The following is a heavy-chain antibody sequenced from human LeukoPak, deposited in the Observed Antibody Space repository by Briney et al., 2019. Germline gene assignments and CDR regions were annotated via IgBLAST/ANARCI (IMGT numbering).Heavy chain of an antibody. CDR1: GYSFTSYW. V-gene: IGHV5-51*01. Sequence: GESLKISCKGSGYSFTSYWIGWVRQMPGKGLEWMGIIYPGDSDTRYSPSFQGQVTISADRPISTAYLQWSSQKASDTAMYYCARRAGYSSSPFDYWGQGTLVTVSS. CDR2: IYPGDSDT. D-gene: IGHD6-13*01. J-gene: IGHJ4*02. CDR3: ARRAGYSSSPFDY.